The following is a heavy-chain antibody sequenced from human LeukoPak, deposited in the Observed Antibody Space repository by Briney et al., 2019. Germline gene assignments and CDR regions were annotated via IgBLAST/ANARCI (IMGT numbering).Heavy chain of an antibody. CDR2: INAGNGNT. Sequence: ASVKVSCKASGYTFTRYAMHWVRQAPGQRLEWMGWINAGNGNTKYSQKFQGRVTITRDTSASTAYMELSSLRSEDTAVYYCARMGDEWYWFDPWGQGTLVNVSS. V-gene: IGHV1-3*01. CDR3: ARMGDEWYWFDP. D-gene: IGHD3-16*01. J-gene: IGHJ5*02. CDR1: GYTFTRYA.